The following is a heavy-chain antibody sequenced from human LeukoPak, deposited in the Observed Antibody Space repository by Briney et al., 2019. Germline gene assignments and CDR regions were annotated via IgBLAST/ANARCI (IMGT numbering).Heavy chain of an antibody. Sequence: GGSLRLSCAASGFTFSTYTMTWVRQAPGKGLECISYISSSIRTIYYADSVKGRFTISRDNAKNSLYLQMNGLRAEDTAVYYCARKGAVAGTLDYWGQGTLVTVSS. CDR3: ARKGAVAGTLDY. V-gene: IGHV3-48*01. CDR2: ISSSIRTI. CDR1: GFTFSTYT. J-gene: IGHJ4*02. D-gene: IGHD6-19*01.